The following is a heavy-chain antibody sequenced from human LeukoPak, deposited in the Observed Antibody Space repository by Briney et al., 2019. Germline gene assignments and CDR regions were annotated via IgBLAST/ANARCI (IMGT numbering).Heavy chain of an antibody. V-gene: IGHV1-69*13. J-gene: IGHJ6*02. D-gene: IGHD5-24*01. Sequence: SVKVSCKASGGTFSSYATSWVRQAPGQGLEWMGGIIPTFGTANYAQKFQGRVTITADESTSTAYMELSSLRSEDTAVYYCARAAGATWGYYYGMDVWGQGTTVTVSS. CDR3: ARAAGATWGYYYGMDV. CDR1: GGTFSSYA. CDR2: IIPTFGTA.